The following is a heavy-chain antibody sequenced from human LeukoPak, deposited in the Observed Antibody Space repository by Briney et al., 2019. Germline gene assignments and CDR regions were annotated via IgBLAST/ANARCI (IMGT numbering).Heavy chain of an antibody. CDR3: AKGGLSSSNPRGDAFDI. V-gene: IGHV3-7*03. D-gene: IGHD6-13*01. Sequence: SGGSLRLSCAASGFTFSSYWMSWVRQAPGKGLEWVANIKQDGSEKYYVDSVKGRFTISRDNAKNSLYLQMNSLRAEDMALYYCAKGGLSSSNPRGDAFDIWGQGTMVTVSS. CDR2: IKQDGSEK. J-gene: IGHJ3*02. CDR1: GFTFSSYW.